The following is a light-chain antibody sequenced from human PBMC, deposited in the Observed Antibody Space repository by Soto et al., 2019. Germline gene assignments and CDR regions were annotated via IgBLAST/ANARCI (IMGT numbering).Light chain of an antibody. CDR2: KAS. J-gene: IGKJ4*01. CDR1: RNIGSW. V-gene: IGKV1-5*03. Sequence: DIQMTQSPSTLSASIGDRVTITCRASRNIGSWLAWYQQKAGKAPNLLIYKASTLETGVTSRFSGSASGTEFTLTISSLQPDDFATYYCQQHANYPITFGGGTKVDTK. CDR3: QQHANYPIT.